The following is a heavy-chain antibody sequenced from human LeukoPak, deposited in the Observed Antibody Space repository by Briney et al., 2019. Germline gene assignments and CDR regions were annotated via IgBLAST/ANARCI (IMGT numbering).Heavy chain of an antibody. D-gene: IGHD4-17*01. J-gene: IGHJ3*02. CDR1: GDSVSNGNYY. CDR3: ASDYGDYVGAFDI. CDR2: INHSGST. Sequence: SETLSLTCTVSGDSVSNGNYYWSWLRQPPGKALEWIGEINHSGSTNYNPSLKSRVTISVDTSKNQFSLKLSSVTAADTAVYYCASDYGDYVGAFDIWGQGTMVTVSS. V-gene: IGHV4-61*01.